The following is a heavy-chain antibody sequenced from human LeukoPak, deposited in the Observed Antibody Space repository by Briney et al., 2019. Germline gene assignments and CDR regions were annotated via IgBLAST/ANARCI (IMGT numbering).Heavy chain of an antibody. J-gene: IGHJ4*02. V-gene: IGHV1-18*01. CDR2: IGTHNGNT. CDR1: GYTFTSYG. D-gene: IGHD3-22*01. Sequence: ASVKVSCKTSGYTFTSYGVSWVRQAPGQGLEWMGWIGTHNGNTNYAQKLQGRVTMTTDTSTSTAYMELRSLRSDDTAVYYCAREVGSSGYYSFDYWGQGTLVTVSS. CDR3: AREVGSSGYYSFDY.